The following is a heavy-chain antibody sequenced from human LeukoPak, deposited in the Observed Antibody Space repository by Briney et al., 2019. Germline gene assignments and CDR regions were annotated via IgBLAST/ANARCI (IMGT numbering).Heavy chain of an antibody. CDR2: IYGSGVSI. V-gene: IGHV3-23*01. CDR3: AKDLGWELPAEAY. CDR1: GFTFKNYV. J-gene: IGHJ4*02. D-gene: IGHD1-26*01. Sequence: PGGSLRLSCVASGFTFKNYVMNWVRQAPGKGLEWLATIYGSGVSISYADSVKGRFIISRDNSNNTLYLQMNSPRAEDTAMYFCAKDLGWELPAEAYWGQGILVSVSS.